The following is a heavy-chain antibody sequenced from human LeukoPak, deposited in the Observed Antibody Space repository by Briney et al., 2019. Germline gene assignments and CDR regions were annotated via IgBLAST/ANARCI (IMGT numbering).Heavy chain of an antibody. CDR2: NSAYNGNT. CDR3: ARDRDSSGWPAHSFDY. J-gene: IGHJ4*02. D-gene: IGHD6-19*01. V-gene: IGHV1-18*01. Sequence: GASVKVSCKASGYTFTSYGISWVRQAPGQGLEWMGWNSAYNGNTNYAQKLQGRVTMTTDTSTSTAYMELRSLRSDDTAVYYCARDRDSSGWPAHSFDYWGQGTLVTVSS. CDR1: GYTFTSYG.